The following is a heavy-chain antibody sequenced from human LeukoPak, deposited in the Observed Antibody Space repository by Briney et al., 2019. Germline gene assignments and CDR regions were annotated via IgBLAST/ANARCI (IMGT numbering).Heavy chain of an antibody. CDR3: ARVCPAGQLGDFDY. D-gene: IGHD6-13*01. Sequence: SETLSLTCTVFGGSISSGGYYWSWIRQHPGKGLEWIGYIYYSGSTYYNPSLKSRVTISVDTSKNQFSLKLSSVTAADTAVYYCARVCPAGQLGDFDYWGQGTLVTVSS. V-gene: IGHV4-31*03. CDR2: IYYSGST. J-gene: IGHJ4*02. CDR1: GGSISSGGYY.